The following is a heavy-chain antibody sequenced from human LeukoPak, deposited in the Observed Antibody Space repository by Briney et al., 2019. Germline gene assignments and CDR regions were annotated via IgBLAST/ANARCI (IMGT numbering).Heavy chain of an antibody. CDR2: MSSSGIS. J-gene: IGHJ5*02. V-gene: IGHV4-4*07. Sequence: SETLSLTCTVSGGSISSYYWSWIRQPAGKGLEWIGRMSSSGISTYSPSLKSRVTISVDTSKNQFSLKLSSVTAADTAVYYCARDRRVGATGGVNWFDPWGQGTLVTVSS. CDR3: ARDRRVGATGGVNWFDP. CDR1: GGSISSYY. D-gene: IGHD1-26*01.